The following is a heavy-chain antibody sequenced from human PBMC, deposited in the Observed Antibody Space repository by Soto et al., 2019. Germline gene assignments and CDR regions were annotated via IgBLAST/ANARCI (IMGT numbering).Heavy chain of an antibody. CDR2: FYSSGSI. CDR1: GYIVGAGGYY. CDR3: ARMYSSGSGWCHP. D-gene: IGHD6-19*01. Sequence: ASATMSLTGFHSGYIVGAGGYYWSWLRRHPGKGLEWIGSFYSSGSIIYNPSLRSRVSISGDMSTNQFSMSLTSVTAADTARYYCARMYSSGSGWCHPWGQGTLVTGSA. V-gene: IGHV4-31*02. J-gene: IGHJ5*02.